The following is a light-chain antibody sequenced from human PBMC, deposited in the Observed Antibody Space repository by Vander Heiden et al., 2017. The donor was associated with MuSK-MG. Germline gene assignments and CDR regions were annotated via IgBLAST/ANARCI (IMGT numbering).Light chain of an antibody. CDR3: AAWDDSLSGWV. CDR2: RNN. J-gene: IGLJ3*02. CDR1: SSNIGSNY. Sequence: QSVLTQPLSASGPPGQRVTISCSGSSSNIGSNYVYWYQQLPGTAPKLLNYRNNQRPSGAPDRCSGSKSGTSASLAISGLRSEDEADYYCAAWDDSLSGWVFGGGTKLTVL. V-gene: IGLV1-47*01.